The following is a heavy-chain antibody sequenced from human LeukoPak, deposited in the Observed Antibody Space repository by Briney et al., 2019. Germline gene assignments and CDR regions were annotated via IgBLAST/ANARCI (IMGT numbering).Heavy chain of an antibody. CDR2: ISYDGSNK. V-gene: IGHV3-30*03. CDR1: GFTFSSYG. J-gene: IGHJ4*02. CDR3: ARTVVGITMVRGVIGGFDY. D-gene: IGHD3-10*01. Sequence: GGSLRLSCAASGFTFSSYGMHWVRQAPGKGLEWVAVISYDGSNKYYADSVKGRFTISRDNSKNTLYLQMNSLRAEDTAVYYCARTVVGITMVRGVIGGFDYWGQGTLVTVSS.